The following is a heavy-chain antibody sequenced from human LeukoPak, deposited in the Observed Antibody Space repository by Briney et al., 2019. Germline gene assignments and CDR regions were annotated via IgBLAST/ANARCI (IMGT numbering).Heavy chain of an antibody. D-gene: IGHD2-15*01. J-gene: IGHJ4*02. CDR1: GFPFSSNA. V-gene: IGHV3-30*14. CDR2: MSHDGNFK. CDR3: ARDGGNPVTKLDS. Sequence: PGRSLRLSCAVSGFPFSSNAIHWVRQAPGKGLEWVAVMSHDGNFKYYADSVKGRVTISRDNSMSTFFLQVNSLTTEDTAVYYCARDGGNPVTKLDSWGQGTLVTVSS.